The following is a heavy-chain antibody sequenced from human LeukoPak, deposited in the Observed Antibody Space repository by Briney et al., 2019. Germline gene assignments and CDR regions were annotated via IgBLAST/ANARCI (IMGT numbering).Heavy chain of an antibody. J-gene: IGHJ3*02. V-gene: IGHV3-48*01. CDR3: ARHYDSSGLDAFDI. CDR2: ISSSSSTI. D-gene: IGHD3-22*01. Sequence: GGSLRLSCAASGFTFSSYSMNWVRQAPGKGLEWVSYISSSSSTIYYADSVKGRFTISRDNAKNSLYLQMNSLRAEDTAVYYCARHYDSSGLDAFDIWGQGTMVTVSS. CDR1: GFTFSSYS.